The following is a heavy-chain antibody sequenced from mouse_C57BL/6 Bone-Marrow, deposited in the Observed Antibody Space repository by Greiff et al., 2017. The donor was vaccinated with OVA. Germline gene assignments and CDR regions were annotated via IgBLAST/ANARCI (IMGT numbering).Heavy chain of an antibody. D-gene: IGHD1-1*01. CDR2: IDPSDSYT. CDR1: GYTFTSYW. J-gene: IGHJ3*01. V-gene: IGHV1-59*01. CDR3: ALLLRSWFAY. Sequence: QVQLQQSGAELVRPGTSVKLSCKASGYTFTSYWMHWVKQRPGQGLEWIGVIDPSDSYTNYNQKFKGKATLTVDTSSSTAYMQLSSLTSEDSAVYYCALLLRSWFAYWGQGTLVTVSA.